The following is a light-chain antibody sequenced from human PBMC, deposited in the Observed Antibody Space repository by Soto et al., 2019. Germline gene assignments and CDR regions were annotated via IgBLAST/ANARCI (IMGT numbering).Light chain of an antibody. J-gene: IGKJ5*01. CDR2: DAS. V-gene: IGKV3-11*01. CDR3: QHRSNWPIA. Sequence: EIVLTQSPATLSLSRGESVTLSCRASQSVSGYLAWYQQKLGEAPRLLIYDASKRATGIPARFSGSGSGTDFTLTISGLEPEDFALYYCQHRSNWPIAFGQGTRLEIK. CDR1: QSVSGY.